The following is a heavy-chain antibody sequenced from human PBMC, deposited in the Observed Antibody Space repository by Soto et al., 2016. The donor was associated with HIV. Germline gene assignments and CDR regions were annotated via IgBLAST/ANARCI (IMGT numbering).Heavy chain of an antibody. V-gene: IGHV3-15*01. Sequence: EVQLVESGGGLVKPGGSLRLSCAASGFTFSNAWMSWVRQAPGKGLEWVGRIKSKTDGGTTDYAAPVKGRFTISRDDSKNTLYLQMNSLKTEDTAVYYCRFESTPDCTGGVCYMDYWGQGTLVTVSS. D-gene: IGHD2-8*02. J-gene: IGHJ4*02. CDR2: IKSKTDGGTT. CDR1: GFTFSNAW. CDR3: RFESTPDCTGGVCYMDY.